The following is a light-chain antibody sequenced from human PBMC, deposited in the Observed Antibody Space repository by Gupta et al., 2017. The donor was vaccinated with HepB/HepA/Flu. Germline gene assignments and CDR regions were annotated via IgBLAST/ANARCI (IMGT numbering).Light chain of an antibody. CDR2: DTS. CDR1: QSVTNN. J-gene: IGKJ4*01. V-gene: IGKV3-11*01. Sequence: EIVFTQSPDTLSLSPGERATLSCRASQSVTNNLAWYQQKPGQAPRLLIYDTSNRATGIPARFSGSGSGTDFTLTNSSLETEDFAVYYCQQRSNWPRTFGGGTNVEIK. CDR3: QQRSNWPRT.